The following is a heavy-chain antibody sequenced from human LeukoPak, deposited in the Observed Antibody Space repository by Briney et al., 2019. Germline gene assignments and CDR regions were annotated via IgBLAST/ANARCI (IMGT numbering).Heavy chain of an antibody. D-gene: IGHD3-9*01. CDR3: AKDYRAIDPTYYDILTAYSYYYMDV. CDR2: ISGSGGST. CDR1: GFTFSDYY. V-gene: IGHV3-23*01. J-gene: IGHJ6*03. Sequence: AGGSLRLSCAASGFTFSDYYMSWIRQAPGKGLEWVSAISGSGGSTKYADSVKGRFTISRGNSKNTLYLQMNSLRAEDTAVYYCAKDYRAIDPTYYDILTAYSYYYMDVWGKGTTVTISS.